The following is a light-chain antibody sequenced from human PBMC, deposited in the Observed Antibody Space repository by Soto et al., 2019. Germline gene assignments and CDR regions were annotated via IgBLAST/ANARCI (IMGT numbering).Light chain of an antibody. V-gene: IGKV3-11*01. Sequence: EIVLTQSPATLSLSPGERATLSCRASQSVSSYLAWYQQKPGQAPRLLIYDASNRATGIPARFSGSGSGTDFSHPISSLVPDDFAVYYCQQRSSWSPLTFGGGTKVEIK. CDR2: DAS. CDR1: QSVSSY. J-gene: IGKJ4*01. CDR3: QQRSSWSPLT.